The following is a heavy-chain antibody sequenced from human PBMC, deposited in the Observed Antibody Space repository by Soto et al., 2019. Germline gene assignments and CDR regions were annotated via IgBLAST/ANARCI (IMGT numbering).Heavy chain of an antibody. Sequence: EVQLLESGGGLVQPGGSLRLSCAASGFPFSTSAMHWVRQAPGKGLEWVSIISASSDAAYYAESVKGRFASSRDNTKNTRYLPMTRLRAQDTAVYYCAKYSGTEPVYNALRLWGPGTTVTGS. CDR3: AKYSGTEPVYNALRL. J-gene: IGHJ6*02. D-gene: IGHD1-26*01. CDR1: GFPFSTSA. V-gene: IGHV3-23*01. CDR2: ISASSDAA.